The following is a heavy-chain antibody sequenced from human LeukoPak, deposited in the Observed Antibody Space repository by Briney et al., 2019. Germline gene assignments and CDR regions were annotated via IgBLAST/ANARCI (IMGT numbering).Heavy chain of an antibody. CDR3: AKDRAYNWNDGGRSDAFDI. V-gene: IGHV3-9*01. Sequence: PGRSLRLSCAASGFTFDDYAMHWVRQAPGKGLEWVSGISWNSGSIGYADSVKGRFTISRDNAKNSLYLQMNSLRAEDTALYYCAKDRAYNWNDGGRSDAFDIWGQGTMVTVSS. D-gene: IGHD1-1*01. J-gene: IGHJ3*02. CDR1: GFTFDDYA. CDR2: ISWNSGSI.